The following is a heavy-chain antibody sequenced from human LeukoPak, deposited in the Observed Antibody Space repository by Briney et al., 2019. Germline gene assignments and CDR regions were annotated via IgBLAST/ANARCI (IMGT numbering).Heavy chain of an antibody. V-gene: IGHV1-2*02. CDR1: GYTFTGYY. CDR3: ARVWMLGGYNPRRFDY. D-gene: IGHD5-24*01. Sequence: ASVKVSCKASGYTFTGYYMHWVRQAPGQGLEWMGWINPNSGGTNYAQKFQGRVTMTRDTSISTAYMELSRLRSDDTAVYYCARVWMLGGYNPRRFDYWGQGTLVIVSS. J-gene: IGHJ4*02. CDR2: INPNSGGT.